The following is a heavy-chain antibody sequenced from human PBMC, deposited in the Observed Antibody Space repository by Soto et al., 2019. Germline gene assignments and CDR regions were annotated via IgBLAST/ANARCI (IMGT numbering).Heavy chain of an antibody. V-gene: IGHV2-5*02. J-gene: IGHJ4*02. CDR1: GFSLTDRGVG. Sequence: SGPTLVNPTQTLTLTCTFSGFSLTDRGVGVGWIRQPPGKALEWLSLIFWDGEEHHSPFFNNRLIITKDTSKNQVVLTMANMDPVDTATYYCAHRRGYYYDSSGFSHFHFWGQGILVTVSS. D-gene: IGHD3-22*01. CDR3: AHRRGYYYDSSGFSHFHF. CDR2: IFWDGEE.